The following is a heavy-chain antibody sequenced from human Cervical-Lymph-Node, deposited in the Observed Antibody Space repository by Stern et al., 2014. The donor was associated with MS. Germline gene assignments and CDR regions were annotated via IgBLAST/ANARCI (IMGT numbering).Heavy chain of an antibody. D-gene: IGHD2-2*01. Sequence: QVQLQQWGAGLLKPSETLSLTCAVYGGSFSGYYWSWIRQPPGKGLEWIGEINHSGSTNYNPSLKSRVTISVDTSKNHFSLKLSSVTAADTAVYYCARGIVVVPAAMRGRTRDGMDVWGQGTTVTVSS. CDR2: INHSGST. CDR3: ARGIVVVPAAMRGRTRDGMDV. CDR1: GGSFSGYY. J-gene: IGHJ6*02. V-gene: IGHV4-34*01.